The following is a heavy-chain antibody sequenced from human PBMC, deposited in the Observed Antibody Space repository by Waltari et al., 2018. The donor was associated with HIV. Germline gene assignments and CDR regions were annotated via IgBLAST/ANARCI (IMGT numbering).Heavy chain of an antibody. Sequence: QVQLQESGPGLAKPSQTLSLTCTVPGGSISSGGYYWSWIRQHPGKGLEWIGYINYSGSTYYNPSLKSRVTISVDTSKNQFSLKLSSVTAADTAVHYCARGSRGSGSYYWGQGTLVTVSS. J-gene: IGHJ4*02. V-gene: IGHV4-31*03. CDR2: INYSGST. D-gene: IGHD3-10*01. CDR3: ARGSRGSGSYY. CDR1: GGSISSGGYY.